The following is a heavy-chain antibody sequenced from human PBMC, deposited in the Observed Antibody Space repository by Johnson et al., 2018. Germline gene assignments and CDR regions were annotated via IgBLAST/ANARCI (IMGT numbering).Heavy chain of an antibody. V-gene: IGHV3-33*01. CDR3: IRFQAGSYNGLDV. J-gene: IGHJ6*02. CDR1: GFTLNYYNYG. CDR2: VSYEGSLT. Sequence: QVQLVESGGGVVQPGRSLRLSCAASGFTLNYYNYGFHWVRQAPGKGLEWVGVVSYEGSLTYYADSVKGRFTISSDISKNTLFLQMSSLGADDTGSYFCIRFQAGSYNGLDVWGQGTPVTVSS. D-gene: IGHD2-2*02.